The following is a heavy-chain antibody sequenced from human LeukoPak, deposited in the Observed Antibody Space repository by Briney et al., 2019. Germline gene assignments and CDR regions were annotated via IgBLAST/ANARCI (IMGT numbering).Heavy chain of an antibody. D-gene: IGHD3-10*01. J-gene: IGHJ6*02. CDR1: GFPFSSYP. V-gene: IGHV3-23*01. CDR2: ITASGDST. CDR3: ARENYDMVRGENSNYYYYGMDV. Sequence: GGSLRLSCAGSGFPFSSYPISWVRQPPGKGLEWVSAITASGDSTYSADSVKGRFTISRDNSKNTLYLQMNSLRAEDTAVYYCARENYDMVRGENSNYYYYGMDVWGQGTTVTVSS.